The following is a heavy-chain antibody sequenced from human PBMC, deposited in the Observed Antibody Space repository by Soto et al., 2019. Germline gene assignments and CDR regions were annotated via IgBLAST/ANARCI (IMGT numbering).Heavy chain of an antibody. D-gene: IGHD3-16*01. V-gene: IGHV3-33*01. CDR3: ARWGPDKVLDY. CDR2: IWYDGSNK. Sequence: QVQLVESGGGVVQPGRSLRVSCAASGFTFSSHGMHWVRQAPGKGLKWVAVIWYDGSNKYYGESVKGRFIISRDNSKNTVDLQMNSLRAEDTAIYYCARWGPDKVLDYWGQGTLVTVSS. CDR1: GFTFSSHG. J-gene: IGHJ4*02.